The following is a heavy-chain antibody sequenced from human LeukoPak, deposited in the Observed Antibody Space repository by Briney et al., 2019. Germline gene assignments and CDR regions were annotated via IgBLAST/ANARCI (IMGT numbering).Heavy chain of an antibody. CDR3: ASKATYNIAFDI. D-gene: IGHD5-24*01. V-gene: IGHV3-48*01. J-gene: IGHJ3*02. CDR1: GFTFSSCS. CDR2: ISSSRSTI. Sequence: GGSLRLSCAASGFTFSSCSTNWVRQAPGKGLEWVSYISSSRSTIYYADSVKGRFTVSRDNAKNSLYLQMNSLRAEDTAVYYCASKATYNIAFDIWGQGTMVTVSS.